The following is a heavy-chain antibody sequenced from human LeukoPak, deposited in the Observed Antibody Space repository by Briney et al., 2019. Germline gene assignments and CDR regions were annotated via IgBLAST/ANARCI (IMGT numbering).Heavy chain of an antibody. D-gene: IGHD3-9*01. Sequence: PGRSLRLSCAASGCTFSSYAMHWVRQAPGKGLEWGAVISYDGSNKFYADSVKGRFTISRDNSKNTLYLQMNSLRAEDTAVYYCAREPNFDWLFHDAFDIWGQGTMVTVSS. CDR1: GCTFSSYA. J-gene: IGHJ3*02. CDR3: AREPNFDWLFHDAFDI. CDR2: ISYDGSNK. V-gene: IGHV3-30*04.